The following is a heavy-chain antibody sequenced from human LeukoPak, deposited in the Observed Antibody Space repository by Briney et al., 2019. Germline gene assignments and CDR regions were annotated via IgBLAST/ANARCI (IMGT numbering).Heavy chain of an antibody. CDR3: ARGTTVTTTDY. Sequence: GGSLRLSCAASGFTFNNYGLSWVRQAPGKGLEWVAVISYDGSNKYYADSVKGRFTISRDNSKNTLYLQMNSLRAEDTAVYYCARGTTVTTTDYWGQGTLVTVSS. V-gene: IGHV3-30*03. D-gene: IGHD4-17*01. J-gene: IGHJ4*02. CDR2: ISYDGSNK. CDR1: GFTFNNYG.